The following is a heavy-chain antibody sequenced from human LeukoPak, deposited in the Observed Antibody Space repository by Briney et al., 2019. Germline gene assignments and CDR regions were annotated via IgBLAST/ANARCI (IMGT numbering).Heavy chain of an antibody. V-gene: IGHV1-2*02. CDR3: ARADFWSGYFYY. CDR1: GYTFTSYY. CDR2: INPNSGGT. Sequence: GASVKVSCKASGYTFTSYYMHWVRQAPGQGLEWMGWINPNSGGTNYAQKFQGRVTMTRDTSISTAYMELSRLRSDDTAVYYCARADFWSGYFYYWGQGTLVTVSS. J-gene: IGHJ4*02. D-gene: IGHD3-3*01.